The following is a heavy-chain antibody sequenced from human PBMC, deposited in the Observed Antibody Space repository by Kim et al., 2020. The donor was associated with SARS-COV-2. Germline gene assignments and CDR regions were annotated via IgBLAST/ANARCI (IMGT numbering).Heavy chain of an antibody. CDR2: IYPGDSDT. V-gene: IGHV5-51*01. Sequence: GESLKISCKGSGYSFTSYWIGWVRQMPGKGLEWMGIIYPGDSDTRYSPSFQGQVTISADKPISTAYLQWSSLKASDTAMYYCARLYYRAYWYFDLWGRGTLVTVSS. CDR1: GYSFTSYW. CDR3: ARLYYRAYWYFDL. D-gene: IGHD4-4*01. J-gene: IGHJ2*01.